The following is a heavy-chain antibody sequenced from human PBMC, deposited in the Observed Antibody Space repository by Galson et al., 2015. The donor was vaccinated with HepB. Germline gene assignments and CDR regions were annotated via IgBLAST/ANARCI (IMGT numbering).Heavy chain of an antibody. CDR3: ATGATTGTYYTPFDY. V-gene: IGHV1-69*06. Sequence: SVKVSCKASGGSFGNYAFHWVRQAPGQGLEWMGGLIPIFGTPNYAQKFQGRVAISADIFTKTTYLEMSSLRPDDSAVYYCATGATTGTYYTPFDYWGQGTLVPVPS. J-gene: IGHJ4*02. D-gene: IGHD1-26*01. CDR1: GGSFGNYA. CDR2: LIPIFGTP.